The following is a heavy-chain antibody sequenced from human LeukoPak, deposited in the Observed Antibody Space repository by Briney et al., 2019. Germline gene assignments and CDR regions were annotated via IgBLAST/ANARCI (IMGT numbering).Heavy chain of an antibody. J-gene: IGHJ6*02. CDR1: GGSISSSDYY. CDR2: IYYSGST. CDR3: ARLRRGCSGGDCYLDYYGMDV. V-gene: IGHV4-39*01. D-gene: IGHD2-21*02. Sequence: PSETLSLTCIVSGGSISSSDYYWGWVRQPPGKGLEWIGSIYYSGSTYYNPSLKSRVTISVDTSKNQFSLNLSSVTAADTAVYFCARLRRGCSGGDCYLDYYGMDVWGQGTTVTVSS.